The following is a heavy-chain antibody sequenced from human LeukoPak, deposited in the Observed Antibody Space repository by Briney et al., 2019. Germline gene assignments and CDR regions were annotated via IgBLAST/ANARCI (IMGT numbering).Heavy chain of an antibody. D-gene: IGHD3-3*01. Sequence: GGSLRLSCTASGFTFGDYAMSWVRQAPGKGLEWVGFIRSKAYGGTTEYAASVKGRFTISRDDSKSIAYLQMNSLKTEDTAVYYCTREGYYDFWSGYYPSYYFDYWGQGTLVTVSS. CDR3: TREGYYDFWSGYYPSYYFDY. CDR2: IRSKAYGGTT. V-gene: IGHV3-49*04. CDR1: GFTFGDYA. J-gene: IGHJ4*02.